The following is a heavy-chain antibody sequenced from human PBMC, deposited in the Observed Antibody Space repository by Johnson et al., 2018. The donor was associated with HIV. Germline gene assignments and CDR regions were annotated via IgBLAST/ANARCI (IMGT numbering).Heavy chain of an antibody. D-gene: IGHD6-13*01. V-gene: IGHV3-15*05. CDR2: IKSKTDGGTT. CDR1: GFTFSNAW. J-gene: IGHJ3*02. Sequence: VQLVESGGGLVKPGGSLRLSCAASGFTFSNAWMSWVRQAPGKGLEWVGRIKSKTDGGTTDYAAPVKGRFTISRDNAKNTLYLQMNSLRAEDTAVYYCARERIGYSSSGDAFDIWGQGTMVTVSS. CDR3: ARERIGYSSSGDAFDI.